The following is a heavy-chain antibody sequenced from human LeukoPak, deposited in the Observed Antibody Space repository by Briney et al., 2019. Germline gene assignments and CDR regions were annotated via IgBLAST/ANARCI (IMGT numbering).Heavy chain of an antibody. V-gene: IGHV1-46*01. CDR2: INPSGGST. D-gene: IGHD3-22*01. Sequence: ASVEVSCKATGYTFTSYYMHWVRQAPGQGLEWMGIINPSGGSTSYAQKFQGRVTMTRDTSTSTVYMELSSLRAEDTAVYYCARAYYDSSGYYEYPEYFQHWGQGTLVTVSS. J-gene: IGHJ1*01. CDR1: GYTFTSYY. CDR3: ARAYYDSSGYYEYPEYFQH.